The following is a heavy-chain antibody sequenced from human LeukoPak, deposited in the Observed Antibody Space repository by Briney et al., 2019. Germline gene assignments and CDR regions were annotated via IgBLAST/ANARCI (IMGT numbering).Heavy chain of an antibody. D-gene: IGHD5-12*01. J-gene: IGHJ3*02. CDR2: IIPIFGTA. CDR1: GYTFTGYY. V-gene: IGHV1-69*13. CDR3: ARDSITSAFDI. Sequence: SVKVSCKASGYTFTGYYMHWVRQAPGQGLEWMGGIIPIFGTANYAQKFQGRVTITADESTSTAYMELSSLRSEDTAVYYCARDSITSAFDIWGQGTMVTVSS.